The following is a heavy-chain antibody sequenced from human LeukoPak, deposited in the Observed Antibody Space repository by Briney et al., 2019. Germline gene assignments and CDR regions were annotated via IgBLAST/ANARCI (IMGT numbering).Heavy chain of an antibody. CDR3: AKGGFAIFGVVPRLHY. CDR1: GFTFSSYA. D-gene: IGHD3-3*02. CDR2: ISGSGGSK. J-gene: IGHJ4*02. V-gene: IGHV3-23*01. Sequence: PGGSLRLSCAASGFTFSSYAMSWVRQAPGKGQEWVSAISGSGGSKYYAESVKGRFTISRDNSKNTLYLQMNSQGAEDTVVYYLAKGGFAIFGVVPRLHYWGQGTLVTVSS.